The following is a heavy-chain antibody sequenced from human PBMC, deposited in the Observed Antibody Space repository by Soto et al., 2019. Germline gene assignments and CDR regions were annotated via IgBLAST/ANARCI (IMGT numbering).Heavy chain of an antibody. V-gene: IGHV1-18*03. CDR3: ARDHTEWLVHCDY. CDR2: ISAYNDNT. CDR1: GYAFTSYG. D-gene: IGHD6-19*01. J-gene: IGHJ4*02. Sequence: ASVKVSCKASGYAFTSYGISWVRQAPGQGLEWMGWISAYNDNTNYAQKLQGRVTMTTDTSTSTAYMELRSLRSDDMAVYYCARDHTEWLVHCDYWGQGTLVTVSS.